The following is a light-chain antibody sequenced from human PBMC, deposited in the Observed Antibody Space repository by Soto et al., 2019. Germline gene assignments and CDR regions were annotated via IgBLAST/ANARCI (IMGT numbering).Light chain of an antibody. J-gene: IGLJ3*02. CDR1: SSDVGSYNL. V-gene: IGLV2-23*01. CDR2: EGS. Sequence: QSALTQPDSVSGSPGQSITISCSGTSSDVGSYNLVSWYQQHPGKAPKLMIYEGSKRPSGASNRFSGSKSGNTASLTISGLLAEYEADYYCCSYAGGSTWVFGGGTKVTVL. CDR3: CSYAGGSTWV.